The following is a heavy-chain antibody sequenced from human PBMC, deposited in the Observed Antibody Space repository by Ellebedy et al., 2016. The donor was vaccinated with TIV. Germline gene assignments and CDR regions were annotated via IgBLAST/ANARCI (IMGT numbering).Heavy chain of an antibody. CDR3: VKLDSSGYYYGRLDY. CDR2: ISADGVST. J-gene: IGHJ4*02. Sequence: GGSLRLSCAASGFTFSSFAMHWVRQAPGKGLEWLSVISADGVSTYHAGSVKGRFTISRDNSKNTLYLQMNSLRVEDTAVYYCVKLDSSGYYYGRLDYWGQGTLVTVSS. CDR1: GFTFSSFA. V-gene: IGHV3-23*01. D-gene: IGHD3-22*01.